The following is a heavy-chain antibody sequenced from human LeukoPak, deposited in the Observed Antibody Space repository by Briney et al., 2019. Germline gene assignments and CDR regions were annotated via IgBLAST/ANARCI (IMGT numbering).Heavy chain of an antibody. J-gene: IGHJ1*01. D-gene: IGHD2-15*01. V-gene: IGHV5-51*01. CDR3: AVFRVVGYCSGGSCYGCFQL. CDR1: GYSFTNYW. CDR2: IYPGDSDT. Sequence: GESLKISCKGSGYSFTNYWIGWVRQMPGKGLEWMGIIYPGDSDTRYSPSFQGQVTISADKSISTAYLQWSSLKASDTAMYYCAVFRVVGYCSGGSCYGCFQLWGQGTLVTVSS.